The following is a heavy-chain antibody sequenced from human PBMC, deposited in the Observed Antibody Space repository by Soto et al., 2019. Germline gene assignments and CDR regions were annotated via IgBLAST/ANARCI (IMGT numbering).Heavy chain of an antibody. CDR1: GYTFTSYY. CDR2: INPSGGST. D-gene: IGHD6-6*01. V-gene: IGHV1-46*01. Sequence: ASVKVSCKASGYTFTSYYMHWVRQAPGQGLEWMGIINPSGGSTSYAQKFQGRVTMTRDTSTSTVYMELSSLRSEDTAVYYCARWDRYSSSSGQVDDYWGQGTLVTVSS. J-gene: IGHJ4*02. CDR3: ARWDRYSSSSGQVDDY.